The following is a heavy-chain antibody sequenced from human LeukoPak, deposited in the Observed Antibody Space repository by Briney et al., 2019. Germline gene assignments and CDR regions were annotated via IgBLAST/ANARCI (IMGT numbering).Heavy chain of an antibody. CDR2: ISWNGGTI. Sequence: GGSLRLSCAASGFRFDDYGVHWVRQAPGKGLEWVSGISWNGGTIRYADAVKGRFTISRDNAKNSLYLQMNSLRLEDTAIYYCAKEAYEFHYYFDSWGQGTLVTVSS. D-gene: IGHD3-22*01. V-gene: IGHV3-9*01. CDR1: GFRFDDYG. J-gene: IGHJ4*02. CDR3: AKEAYEFHYYFDS.